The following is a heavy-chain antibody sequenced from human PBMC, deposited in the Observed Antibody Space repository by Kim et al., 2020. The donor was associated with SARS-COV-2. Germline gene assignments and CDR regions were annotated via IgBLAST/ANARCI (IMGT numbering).Heavy chain of an antibody. Sequence: GGSLRLSCAASGFTVSSNYMSWVRQAPGKGLEWVSVIYSGGSTYYADSVKGRFTISRDNSKNTLYLQMNSLRAEDTAVYYCARDSPPYCSSTSCYRYYYMDVWGKRTTVTVSS. CDR3: ARDSPPYCSSTSCYRYYYMDV. D-gene: IGHD2-2*01. CDR2: IYSGGST. J-gene: IGHJ6*03. V-gene: IGHV3-66*01. CDR1: GFTVSSNY.